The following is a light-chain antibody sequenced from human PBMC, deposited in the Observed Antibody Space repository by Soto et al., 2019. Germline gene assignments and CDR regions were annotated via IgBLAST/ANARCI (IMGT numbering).Light chain of an antibody. CDR3: CSYAGTYSYV. V-gene: IGLV2-11*01. CDR2: DVS. J-gene: IGLJ1*01. Sequence: QSVLTQPRSVSGSPGQSVTISCTGTSNDVGGYDYVSWYQQHPGKAPKLIIYDVSKRPSGVPDRFSGSKPGNTASLTISGLQAEDEADYYCCSYAGTYSYVFGTGTKVT. CDR1: SNDVGGYDY.